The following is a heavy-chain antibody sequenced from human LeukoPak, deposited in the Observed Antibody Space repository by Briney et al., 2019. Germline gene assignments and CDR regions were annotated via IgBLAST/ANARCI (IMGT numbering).Heavy chain of an antibody. CDR2: ISGSGGSI. J-gene: IGHJ6*02. CDR1: GFTFSSYA. V-gene: IGHV3-23*01. D-gene: IGHD2-2*02. Sequence: GGSLRLSCAASGFTFSSYAMSWVRQAPGKGLEWVSAISGSGGSIYYADSVKGRFTISRDNAKNSLYLQMNSLRAEDTAVYYCAREECSSTSCYKAYYYYGMDVWGQGTTVTVSS. CDR3: AREECSSTSCYKAYYYYGMDV.